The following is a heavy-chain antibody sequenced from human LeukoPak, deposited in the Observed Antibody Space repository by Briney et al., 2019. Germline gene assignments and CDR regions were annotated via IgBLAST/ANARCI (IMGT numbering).Heavy chain of an antibody. J-gene: IGHJ6*02. CDR3: ARELSHSSGWSQVYYYGMDV. Sequence: SGGSLRLSCAASGFTFSSYGMHWVRQAPGKGLEWVAVIWYDGSNKYYADSVKGRFTISRDNSKNTLYLQMNSLRAEDTAVYYCARELSHSSGWSQVYYYGMDVWGQGTTVTVSS. CDR2: IWYDGSNK. CDR1: GFTFSSYG. D-gene: IGHD6-19*01. V-gene: IGHV3-33*01.